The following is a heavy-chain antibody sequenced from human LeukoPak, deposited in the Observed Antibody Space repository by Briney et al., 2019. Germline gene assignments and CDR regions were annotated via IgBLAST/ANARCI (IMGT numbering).Heavy chain of an antibody. CDR1: GYTFTSYY. V-gene: IGHV1-46*01. J-gene: IGHJ4*02. D-gene: IGHD2-15*01. CDR3: AKQLGYCSDGSCYFPY. CDR2: INPSGGST. Sequence: ASVKVSCKVSGYTFTSYYMHWVRQAPGQGLEWMGIINPSGGSTSYAQKFQGRVTMTRDTSTSTVYMELSSLRSEDTAVYYCAKQLGYCSDGSCYFPYWGQGTLVTVSS.